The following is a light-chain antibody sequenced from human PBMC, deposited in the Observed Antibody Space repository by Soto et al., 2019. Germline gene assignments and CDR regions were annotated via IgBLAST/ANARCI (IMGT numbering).Light chain of an antibody. J-gene: IGLJ2*01. CDR2: QDS. V-gene: IGLV3-1*01. CDR1: RLGDKY. Sequence: SYELTQPPSVSVSPGQTASITCSRDRLGDKYVCWYQQKPGQSPVLVIYQDSERPSGIPERFSGSNSGNTATLTISGTQAVDEADYYCQAWDSSTVVFGGGTKLTVL. CDR3: QAWDSSTVV.